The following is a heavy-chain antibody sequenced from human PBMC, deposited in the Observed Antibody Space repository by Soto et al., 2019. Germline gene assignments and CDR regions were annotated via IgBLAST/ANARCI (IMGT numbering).Heavy chain of an antibody. CDR2: SRNKARSYTI. D-gene: IGHD2-21*02. Sequence: EVQLVESGGALVQPGGSLRLSCAASGFTFSDYYMDWVRQAPGKGLEWVGRSRNKARSYTIDYAASVKGRFDISRYDSKCALYLEMNILYTEATAVYYCTRRLYGDDELDYWGQVTLVTVSA. J-gene: IGHJ4*02. CDR3: TRRLYGDDELDY. CDR1: GFTFSDYY. V-gene: IGHV3-72*01.